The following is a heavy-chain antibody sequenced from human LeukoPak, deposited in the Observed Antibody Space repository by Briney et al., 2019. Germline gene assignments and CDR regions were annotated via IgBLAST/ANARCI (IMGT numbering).Heavy chain of an antibody. CDR3: ARYDYGDYEDYYYFMDV. Sequence: GGSLRLSCAASGFIFRSYSTNWVRQAPGKGLEWVSFISTSSDTISYADSVKGRFTISRDNANNSLYLQMNSLRAEDTAVYYCARYDYGDYEDYYYFMDVWGKGTTVTVSS. CDR2: ISTSSDTI. CDR1: GFIFRSYS. V-gene: IGHV3-48*01. D-gene: IGHD4-17*01. J-gene: IGHJ6*03.